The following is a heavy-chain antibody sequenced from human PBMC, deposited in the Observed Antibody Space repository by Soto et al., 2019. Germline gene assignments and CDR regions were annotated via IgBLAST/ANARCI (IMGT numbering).Heavy chain of an antibody. V-gene: IGHV3-48*03. CDR3: ARDGTTGTANYHYAMDV. Sequence: GGSLRLSCVASGFSLSSYHMDWVRQAPGKGLEWISYIHASSISNIYYADSVKGRFTISRDNAKNSLYLQMDSLRAEDTAVYYCARDGTTGTANYHYAMDVWGQGTTVTVSS. J-gene: IGHJ6*02. D-gene: IGHD4-17*01. CDR1: GFSLSSYH. CDR2: IHASSISNI.